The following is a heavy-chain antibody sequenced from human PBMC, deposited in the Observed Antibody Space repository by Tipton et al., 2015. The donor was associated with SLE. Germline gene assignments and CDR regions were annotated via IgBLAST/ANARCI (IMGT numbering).Heavy chain of an antibody. Sequence: QVQLVQSGAEVKKPGASVKVSCKASGYTFTGYFIHWVRRAPGQGLEWMGIINPSDGRTSYAQKFQGRLTMTRDTSTSKIYMELSSLRSEDTAVYYCARDLSLVRGGPFIGMDVWGQGTTVTVSS. J-gene: IGHJ6*02. D-gene: IGHD3-10*01. CDR1: GYTFTGYF. V-gene: IGHV1-46*01. CDR2: INPSDGRT. CDR3: ARDLSLVRGGPFIGMDV.